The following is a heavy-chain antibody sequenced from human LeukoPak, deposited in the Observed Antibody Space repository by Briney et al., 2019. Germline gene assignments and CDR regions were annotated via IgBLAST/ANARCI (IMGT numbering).Heavy chain of an antibody. D-gene: IGHD3-16*01. Sequence: TGGSLRLSCAVSGFTFSSYSMHWVRQAPGKGLEFVAAIAGNGDNTYYANSVKGRFTISRDISKNTLYLQMGSLRAEDMAVYYCAKAPGGADYYYMDVWGKGTTVTVSS. J-gene: IGHJ6*03. CDR1: GFTFSSYS. CDR2: IAGNGDNT. V-gene: IGHV3-64*01. CDR3: AKAPGGADYYYMDV.